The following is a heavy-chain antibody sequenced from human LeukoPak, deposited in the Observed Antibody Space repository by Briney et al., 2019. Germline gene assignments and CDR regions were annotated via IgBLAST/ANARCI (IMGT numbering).Heavy chain of an antibody. CDR3: VRGAASGSYYGLGV. CDR2: IRNKANNYAT. V-gene: IGHV3-73*01. CDR1: GFTFSDST. J-gene: IGHJ6*02. D-gene: IGHD1-26*01. Sequence: GGSLRLSCAASGFTFSDSTMHWVRQASGKGLEWVGRIRNKANNYATAYATSVKGRFTLSRDDSKNTAYLQMNSLKTEDTALYYCVRGAASGSYYGLGVWGQGATVAVSS.